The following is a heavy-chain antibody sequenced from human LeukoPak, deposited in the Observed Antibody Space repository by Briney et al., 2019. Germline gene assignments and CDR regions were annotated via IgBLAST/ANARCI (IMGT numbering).Heavy chain of an antibody. CDR2: IYSSGTT. J-gene: IGHJ5*02. Sequence: SSETLSLTCTVSGGSITSSPYYWAWIRQPPGKGLEWIGIIYSSGTTFRNPSLKTRVTMSEDTSKNQFSLKLSSVTAADTAVYYCARDPNWFDPWGQGTLVTVSS. V-gene: IGHV4-39*07. CDR1: GGSITSSPYY. CDR3: ARDPNWFDP.